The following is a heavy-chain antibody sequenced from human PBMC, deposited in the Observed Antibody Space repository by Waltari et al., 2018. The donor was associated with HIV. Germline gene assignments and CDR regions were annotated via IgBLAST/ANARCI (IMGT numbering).Heavy chain of an antibody. D-gene: IGHD4-17*01. J-gene: IGHJ4*02. CDR2: ISWNSGSI. CDR3: AKDVTVHGDSRGLLDY. CDR1: GGPFTGFY. Sequence: VQLQQWGAGLLKPSETLSLTCAVYGGPFTGFYFNWVRQTPGKGLGWVSGISWNSGSIGYAGSVKGRFTISRDNAKNSLYLQMNSLRAEDTALYYCAKDVTVHGDSRGLLDYWGQGTLVTVSS. V-gene: IGHV3-9*01.